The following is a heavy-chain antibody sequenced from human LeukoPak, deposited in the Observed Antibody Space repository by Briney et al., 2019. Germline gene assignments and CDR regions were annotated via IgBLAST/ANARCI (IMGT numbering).Heavy chain of an antibody. CDR2: ISGSGGSS. J-gene: IGHJ3*02. CDR1: GFTFSSYS. CDR3: ARTPPSPFDAFDI. V-gene: IGHV3-23*01. Sequence: GGSLRLSCAASGFTFSSYSMNWVRQAPGKGLECVSAISGSGGSSYYADSVKGRFTISRDNSKNTLYLQMNSLRAEDTAVYYCARTPPSPFDAFDIWGQGTMVTVSS.